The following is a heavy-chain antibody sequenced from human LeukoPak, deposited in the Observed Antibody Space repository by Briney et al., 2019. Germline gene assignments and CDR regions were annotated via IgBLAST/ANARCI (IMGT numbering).Heavy chain of an antibody. Sequence: GGSLRLSCAASGFTFSSFGMHWVRQAPGKGLEGVAFIRFDGSNKYYADSAKGRFTISRDNSKNTLYLQMNSLRAEDTAVYYCARDRNYYDSSGYYYADAFDIWGQGTMVTVSS. V-gene: IGHV3-30*02. J-gene: IGHJ3*02. D-gene: IGHD3-22*01. CDR2: IRFDGSNK. CDR3: ARDRNYYDSSGYYYADAFDI. CDR1: GFTFSSFG.